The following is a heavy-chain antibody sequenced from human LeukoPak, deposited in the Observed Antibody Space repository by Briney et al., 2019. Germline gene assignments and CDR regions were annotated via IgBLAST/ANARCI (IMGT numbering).Heavy chain of an antibody. J-gene: IGHJ4*02. Sequence: PSETLSLTCAVYGGSFSGYYWSWIRQPPGKGLEWIGEINHSGSTNYNPSLKSRVTISVDTSKNQFSLKLSSVTAADTAVYYCASSSVDTAMVTFDYWGQGTLVTVSS. D-gene: IGHD5-18*01. V-gene: IGHV4-34*01. CDR1: GGSFSGYY. CDR2: INHSGST. CDR3: ASSSVDTAMVTFDY.